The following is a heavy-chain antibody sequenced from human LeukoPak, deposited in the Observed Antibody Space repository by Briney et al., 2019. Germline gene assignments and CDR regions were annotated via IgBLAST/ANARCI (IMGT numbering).Heavy chain of an antibody. D-gene: IGHD1-26*01. CDR3: AGGSQYPGDY. CDR1: GFTFSSYSM. J-gene: IGHJ4*02. Sequence: GSLRLSCAASGFTFSSYSMNWVRQAPGKGLEWIGEIYHSGSTNYNPSLKSRVTISVDKSKNQFSLKLSSVTAADTAVYYCAGGSQYPGDYWGQGTLVTVSS. CDR2: IYHSGST. V-gene: IGHV4-4*02.